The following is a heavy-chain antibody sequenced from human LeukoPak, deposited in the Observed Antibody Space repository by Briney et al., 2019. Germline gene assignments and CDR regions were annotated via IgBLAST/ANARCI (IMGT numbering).Heavy chain of an antibody. J-gene: IGHJ4*02. D-gene: IGHD4-17*01. CDR2: ISGSGDST. CDR3: AKVKWVTTGDY. Sequence: PGGPLRLSCAASGFTFSSYAMSWVRQAPGKGLEWVSAISGSGDSTDYADSVKVRFTISRDNSKNTLYLQMNSLRAEDTAVYYCAKVKWVTTGDYWGQGTLVTVSS. V-gene: IGHV3-23*01. CDR1: GFTFSSYA.